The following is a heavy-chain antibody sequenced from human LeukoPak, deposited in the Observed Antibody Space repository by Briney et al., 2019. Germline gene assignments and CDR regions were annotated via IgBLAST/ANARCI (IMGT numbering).Heavy chain of an antibody. Sequence: PSETLSLTCAVSGGSISSSNWWSWVRQPPGKGLEWIGEIYHSGSTNYNPSLKSRVTISVDKSKNQLSLKLSSVTAADTAVYYCAVYCGGDCYSGVNNWFDPWGQGTLVTVSS. CDR2: IYHSGST. CDR1: GGSISSSNW. V-gene: IGHV4-4*02. J-gene: IGHJ5*02. D-gene: IGHD2-21*02. CDR3: AVYCGGDCYSGVNNWFDP.